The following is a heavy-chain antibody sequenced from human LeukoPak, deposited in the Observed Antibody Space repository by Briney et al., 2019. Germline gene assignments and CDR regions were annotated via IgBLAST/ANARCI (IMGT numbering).Heavy chain of an antibody. CDR3: ARIRDGYNDAYDI. D-gene: IGHD5-24*01. Sequence: ASVKVSCKASGYTFTSYGISWVRQAPGQGLEWMGGIIPIFGTANYAQKFQGRVTITADESTSTAYMELSGLRSEDTAIYYCARIRDGYNDAYDIWGQGTVVTVPS. CDR2: IIPIFGTA. V-gene: IGHV1-69*13. CDR1: GYTFTSYG. J-gene: IGHJ3*02.